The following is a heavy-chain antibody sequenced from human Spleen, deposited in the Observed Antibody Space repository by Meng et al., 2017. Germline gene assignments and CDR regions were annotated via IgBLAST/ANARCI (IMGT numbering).Heavy chain of an antibody. CDR1: GGSSRDYT. D-gene: IGHD4-11*01. CDR2: INHSGST. V-gene: IGHV4-34*01. Sequence: QRRWGAVLLKPSGTRPITCVVSGGSSRDYTWSWIRQPPGKGLEWIGEINHSGSTNSNPSLSRLATLSVAPSQTNLSLKLRSLTPAHSAVSSCALGPTTLAHDFAYWGQGTLVTVSS. J-gene: IGHJ4*02. CDR3: ALGPTTLAHDFAY.